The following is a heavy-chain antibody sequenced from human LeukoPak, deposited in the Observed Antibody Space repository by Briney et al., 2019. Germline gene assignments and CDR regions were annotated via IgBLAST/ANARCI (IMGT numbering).Heavy chain of an antibody. CDR3: ARHGPPYSGSYYYYFDY. CDR2: IYFTGNT. D-gene: IGHD1-26*01. J-gene: IGHJ4*02. V-gene: IGHV4-59*08. CDR1: GGSISSYY. Sequence: SETLSLTCTVSGGSISSYYWSWIRQPPGKGLEWIGYIYFTGNTNYNPSLKSRVTISVDTSKNQFSLKLSSVTAADTAVYYCARHGPPYSGSYYYYFDYWGQGTLVTVSS.